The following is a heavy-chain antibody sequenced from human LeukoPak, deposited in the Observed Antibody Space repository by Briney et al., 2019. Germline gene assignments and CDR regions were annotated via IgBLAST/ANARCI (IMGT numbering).Heavy chain of an antibody. CDR2: ISSSGNTT. V-gene: IGHV3-11*04. D-gene: IGHD3-10*02. CDR3: AELGITMIGGV. CDR1: GFNFRHFY. J-gene: IGHJ6*04. Sequence: GGSLRLSCAASGFNFRHFYMSWIRQAPGKGLEWVSYISSSGNTTYYTDSVMGRFTISRDQNTVYLQMNSLRAEDTAVYYCAELGITMIGGVWGKGTTVTISS.